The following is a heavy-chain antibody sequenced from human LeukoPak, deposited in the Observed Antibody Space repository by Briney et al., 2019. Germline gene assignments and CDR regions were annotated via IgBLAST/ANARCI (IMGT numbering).Heavy chain of an antibody. J-gene: IGHJ4*02. Sequence: SQTLSLTCTVSGGSVSSGDYYWSWIRQHPGKGLEWIGYIYYSGSTYYNPSLKSRVTTSVHTSKNQFSLDLNSVTAADTAVYYCASGRDLTATLPFWGQGTLVTVSS. CDR3: ASGRDLTATLPF. V-gene: IGHV4-31*03. CDR2: IYYSGST. CDR1: GGSVSSGDYY. D-gene: IGHD2-15*01.